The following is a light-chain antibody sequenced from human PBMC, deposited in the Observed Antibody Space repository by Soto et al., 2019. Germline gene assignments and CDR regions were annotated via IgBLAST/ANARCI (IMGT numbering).Light chain of an antibody. Sequence: DIHMTQSPSSLSASIGDRVTITXRASQTFNNYLHWYQQKPGXAPKXXXSAXSSLQRGVPSRLSGSGSGTDFTLTISSLHPEDFANYYCQQGYSVTGTFGGGTKVDIK. CDR2: AXS. CDR3: QQGYSVTGT. CDR1: QTFNNY. J-gene: IGKJ4*02. V-gene: IGKV1-39*01.